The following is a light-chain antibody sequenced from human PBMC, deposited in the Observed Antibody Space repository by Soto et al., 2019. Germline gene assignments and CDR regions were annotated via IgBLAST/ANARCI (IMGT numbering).Light chain of an antibody. Sequence: QSALTQPPSASGSPGQSVTISCIGTSSDVGGYNYVSWYQQHPGKAPKLMIYEVSRRPSGVPDRFSGSKSGNTASLTVSGRQAEDEADYYCSSYAGSNNYVFGTGTKLTVL. V-gene: IGLV2-8*01. CDR1: SSDVGGYNY. CDR2: EVS. J-gene: IGLJ1*01. CDR3: SSYAGSNNYV.